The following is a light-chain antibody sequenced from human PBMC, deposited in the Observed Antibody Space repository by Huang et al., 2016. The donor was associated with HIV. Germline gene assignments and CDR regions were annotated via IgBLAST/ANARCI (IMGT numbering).Light chain of an antibody. V-gene: IGKV3-15*01. CDR2: ATS. J-gene: IGKJ4*01. Sequence: EIVMTQSPDTRSVSPGERATLSCRASQSVRDKLAWYQQKPGQAPRLLLHATSHRAAGVPARFSGSRSWTEFTLTIIRLQSEDCGVYYCQQYESWPPLTFGGGTKVEIK. CDR1: QSVRDK. CDR3: QQYESWPPLT.